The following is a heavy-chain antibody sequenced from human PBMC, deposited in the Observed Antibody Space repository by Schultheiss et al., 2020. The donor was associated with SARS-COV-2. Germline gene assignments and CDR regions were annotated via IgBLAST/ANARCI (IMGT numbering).Heavy chain of an antibody. J-gene: IGHJ6*03. Sequence: GGSLRLSCAASGFTVSSNYMSWVRQAPGKGLEWVSVIYSGGSTYYADSVKGRFTISRDNSKNTMYLQMNSLRAEDTAVYYCAKDHAAAGYYYYYYMDVWGKGTTVTVSS. V-gene: IGHV3-53*01. CDR1: GFTVSSNY. CDR2: IYSGGST. D-gene: IGHD6-13*01. CDR3: AKDHAAAGYYYYYYMDV.